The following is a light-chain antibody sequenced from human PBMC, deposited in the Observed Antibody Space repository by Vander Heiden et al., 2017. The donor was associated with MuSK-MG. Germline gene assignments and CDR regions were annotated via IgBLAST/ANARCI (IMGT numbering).Light chain of an antibody. J-gene: IGLJ2*01. CDR1: NIANKS. CDR2: DDS. Sequence: SDVVTQPPSVSVAPGQTTRITCGGHNIANKSVHGYPQKPGLAPALLVYDDSDRPSGIPERLSGSNSGNTATLTISAVAAGDEADYYCQVSDSSPEHPALFGGGTKLT. CDR3: QVSDSSPEHPAL. V-gene: IGLV3-21*02.